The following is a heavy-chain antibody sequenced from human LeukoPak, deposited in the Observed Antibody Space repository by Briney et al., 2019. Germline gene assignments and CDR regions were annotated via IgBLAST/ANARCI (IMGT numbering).Heavy chain of an antibody. D-gene: IGHD3-9*01. Sequence: GGSLRLSCAASGFTFSSYWMSWVRQAPGKGLEWVANIKQDGSEKYYVDSVKGRFTISRDNAKNSLYLQMNSLRAEDTAVYYCARDWGPKYYDILTPWGQGTLVTVSS. V-gene: IGHV3-7*01. CDR2: IKQDGSEK. CDR3: ARDWGPKYYDILTP. CDR1: GFTFSSYW. J-gene: IGHJ5*02.